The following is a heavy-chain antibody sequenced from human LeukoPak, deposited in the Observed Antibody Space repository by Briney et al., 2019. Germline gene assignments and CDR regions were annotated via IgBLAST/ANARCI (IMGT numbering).Heavy chain of an antibody. V-gene: IGHV4-30-4*01. J-gene: IGHJ4*02. Sequence: SQTLSLTCSVSGGSISSGEYYWNWVRQAPGKALECIGYIYYSGRTTYNPSLKSRLTISVDTSKSQFSLKLSSVTAADTAVYYCATQHALYSGSYYFDYWGQGTLVTVSS. D-gene: IGHD1-26*01. CDR1: GGSISSGEYY. CDR3: ATQHALYSGSYYFDY. CDR2: IYYSGRT.